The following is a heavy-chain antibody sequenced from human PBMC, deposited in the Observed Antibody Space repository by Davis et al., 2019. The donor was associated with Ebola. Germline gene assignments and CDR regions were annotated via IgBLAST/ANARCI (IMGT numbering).Heavy chain of an antibody. D-gene: IGHD3-22*01. CDR1: GGALGSGTHF. CDR2: GYYGGRT. J-gene: IGHJ2*01. CDR3: ARSVFYDSTGYYVHWYYDL. V-gene: IGHV4-61*03. Sequence: MPGGSLRLSCTVSGGALGSGTHFWSWIRQSPGKGLEWIGYGYYGGRTDYNPSLKSRAIISVDTSKNHFSLNLSSVTAADTAIYYCARSVFYDSTGYYVHWYYDLWGRGTLVTDSS.